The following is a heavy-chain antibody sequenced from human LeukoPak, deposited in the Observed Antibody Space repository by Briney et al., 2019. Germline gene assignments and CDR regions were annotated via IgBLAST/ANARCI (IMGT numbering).Heavy chain of an antibody. CDR3: ARARGGGCSSTSCPLYDP. V-gene: IGHV1-2*02. Sequence: GASVKVSCKASGYIFSHYYIHWVRQAPGQGLEWMGWINPNSGGTNYAQKFQGRVTMTRDTSISTAYMELTRLTSDDTAVYYCARARGGGCSSTSCPLYDPWGQGTLVTVSS. CDR2: INPNSGGT. D-gene: IGHD2-2*01. CDR1: GYIFSHYY. J-gene: IGHJ5*02.